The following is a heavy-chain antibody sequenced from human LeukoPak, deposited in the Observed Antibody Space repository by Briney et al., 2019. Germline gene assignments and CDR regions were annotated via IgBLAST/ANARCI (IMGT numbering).Heavy chain of an antibody. CDR1: GGSISSHY. D-gene: IGHD3-3*01. Sequence: SETLSPTCTVSGGSISSHYWSWIRQPPGKGLEWIGYIYYSGGTNYNPSLKSRVTISVDTSKNQFSLKLSSVTAADTAVYYCARVSGTIFGVVDYWGQGTLVTVSS. J-gene: IGHJ4*02. V-gene: IGHV4-59*11. CDR2: IYYSGGT. CDR3: ARVSGTIFGVVDY.